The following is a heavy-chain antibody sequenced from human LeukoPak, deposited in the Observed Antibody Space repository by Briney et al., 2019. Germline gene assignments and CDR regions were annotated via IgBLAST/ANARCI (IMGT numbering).Heavy chain of an antibody. CDR1: GGSISSHY. CDR3: ARLTMVRGVIIMSHYFDY. Sequence: DPSETLSLTCAVSGGSISSHYWSWIRQPPGTGLEWIGFIYYSGSTNYNPSLKSRVTISVDTSKNQFSLKLSSVTAADTAVYYCARLTMVRGVIIMSHYFDYWGQGTLVTVSS. D-gene: IGHD3-10*01. J-gene: IGHJ4*02. CDR2: IYYSGST. V-gene: IGHV4-59*08.